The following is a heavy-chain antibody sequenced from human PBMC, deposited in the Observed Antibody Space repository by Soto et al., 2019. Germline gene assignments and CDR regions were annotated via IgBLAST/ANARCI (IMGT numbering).Heavy chain of an antibody. V-gene: IGHV3-66*01. Sequence: GGSLRLSCAASGFTFNSYAMTWVRQAPGKGLEWVAVIQDGGSISYADSVSDRFTISRDNAKNTVFLEMNSLRPEDTAVYFCARGEGSGSNALGHWGQGTLVTVSS. CDR3: ARGEGSGSNALGH. CDR1: GFTFNSYA. CDR2: IQDGGSI. D-gene: IGHD3-16*01. J-gene: IGHJ4*02.